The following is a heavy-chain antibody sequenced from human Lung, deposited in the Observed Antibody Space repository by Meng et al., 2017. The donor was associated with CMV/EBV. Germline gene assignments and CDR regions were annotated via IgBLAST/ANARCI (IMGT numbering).Heavy chain of an antibody. CDR2: IKEDGTVK. V-gene: IGHV3-7*03. CDR3: ARDAAYNRFYY. J-gene: IGHJ4*02. D-gene: IGHD1-1*01. Sequence: GESLKISCAASGFSFTNSWMTWVRQAPGKGLEWVANIKEDGTVKNYVGSVKGRFTISRDNAKNSLYLQLNSLRVEDTAVYYCARDAAYNRFYYWGQGTLVTVYS. CDR1: GFSFTNSW.